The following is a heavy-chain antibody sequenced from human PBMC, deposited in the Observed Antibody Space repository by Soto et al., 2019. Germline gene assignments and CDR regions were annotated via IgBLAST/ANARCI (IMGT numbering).Heavy chain of an antibody. CDR1: GGSISSGGYY. V-gene: IGHV4-39*07. CDR3: ARDAQYGDFDY. D-gene: IGHD4-17*01. J-gene: IGHJ4*02. CDR2: IYYSGST. Sequence: SETLSLTCTVSGGSISSGGYYWSWIRQHPGKGLEWIGSIYYSGSTYYNPSLKSRVTISVDTSKNQFSLKLSSVTAADTAVYYCARDAQYGDFDYWGQGTLVTVSS.